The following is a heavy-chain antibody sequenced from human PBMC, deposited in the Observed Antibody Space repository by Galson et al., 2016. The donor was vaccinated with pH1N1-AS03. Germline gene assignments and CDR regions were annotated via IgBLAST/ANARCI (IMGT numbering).Heavy chain of an antibody. CDR3: ARHASPTILSYHFDS. Sequence: QSGAEVKQPGESLKISCKASGYLFTNYWIAWVRQMPGKGLEWMGIIYPSDSDARYSPSFQGQVTFSADKSTSTAYLHLTTLTAADSAIYYCARHASPTILSYHFDSWGRGTLVTVSS. D-gene: IGHD1-26*01. CDR1: GYLFTNYW. V-gene: IGHV5-51*01. CDR2: IYPSDSDA. J-gene: IGHJ4*02.